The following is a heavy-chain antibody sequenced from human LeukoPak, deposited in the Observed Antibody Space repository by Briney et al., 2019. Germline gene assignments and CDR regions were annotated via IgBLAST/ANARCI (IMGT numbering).Heavy chain of an antibody. Sequence: SVKVSCKASGGTFSSYAISWVRQAPGQGLEWMGRIIPILGIANYAQKFQGRVTMTTDTSTSTAYMELRSLRSDDTAVYYCARGGDSSSWYVLGWFDSWGQGTLVTVSS. CDR1: GGTFSSYA. J-gene: IGHJ5*01. D-gene: IGHD6-13*01. CDR3: ARGGDSSSWYVLGWFDS. V-gene: IGHV1-69*04. CDR2: IIPILGIA.